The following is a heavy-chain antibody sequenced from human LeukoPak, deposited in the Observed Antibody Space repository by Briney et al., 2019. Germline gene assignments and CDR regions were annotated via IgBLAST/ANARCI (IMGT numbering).Heavy chain of an antibody. D-gene: IGHD6-13*01. Sequence: ASVKVSCKASGYTFTSYCINWVRQAPGQGPEWVGWISGHNANTNYGRKFQGRVTMTTDTSTSTAYMELRSLTFDDTAIYYCARTSYSSTWHSDYWGQGTLVAVSS. CDR1: GYTFTSYC. J-gene: IGHJ4*02. V-gene: IGHV1-18*01. CDR3: ARTSYSSTWHSDY. CDR2: ISGHNANT.